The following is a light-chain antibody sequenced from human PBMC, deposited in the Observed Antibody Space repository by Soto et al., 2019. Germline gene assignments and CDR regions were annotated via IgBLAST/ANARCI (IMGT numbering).Light chain of an antibody. CDR2: DAS. CDR1: QDSSTY. Sequence: DIQMTQSPSSLSSSVGDRVTITCQASQDSSTYLNWYQQKPGKAPKLLIYDASNLETGVPSRFRGSGSGTDVTFTISSLQPEDIATYYWQQYDNLPITFGQGTRLEIK. J-gene: IGKJ5*01. CDR3: QQYDNLPIT. V-gene: IGKV1-33*01.